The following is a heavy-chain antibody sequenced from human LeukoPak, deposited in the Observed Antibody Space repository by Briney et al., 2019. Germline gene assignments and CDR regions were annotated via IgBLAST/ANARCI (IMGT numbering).Heavy chain of an antibody. CDR1: GFIFSSYA. D-gene: IGHD6-19*01. CDR2: TSYDGSNT. Sequence: GGSLRLACAASGFIFSSYAMHWVRQAPGKGLEWVAVTSYDGSNTLYADSVKGRFTISRDNSRNTVYVQMSSLRVEDTAVYYCAREAEQWLVPGYWGQGTLVSVSS. J-gene: IGHJ4*02. V-gene: IGHV3-30*04. CDR3: AREAEQWLVPGY.